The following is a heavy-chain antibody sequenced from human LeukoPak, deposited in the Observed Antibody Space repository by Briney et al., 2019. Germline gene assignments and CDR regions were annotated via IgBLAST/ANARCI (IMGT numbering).Heavy chain of an antibody. CDR2: IYYSGST. V-gene: IGHV4-59*01. CDR1: GGSISSYY. CDR3: ARSQGRFAAAKMYYFDY. J-gene: IGHJ4*02. Sequence: PSETLSLTCTVSGGSISSYYWSWIRQPPGKGLEWIGYIYYSGSTNYNPSIKSRVTISVDTSKNQFSLKLSSVTAADTAVYYCARSQGRFAAAKMYYFDYWGQGTLVTVSS. D-gene: IGHD6-13*01.